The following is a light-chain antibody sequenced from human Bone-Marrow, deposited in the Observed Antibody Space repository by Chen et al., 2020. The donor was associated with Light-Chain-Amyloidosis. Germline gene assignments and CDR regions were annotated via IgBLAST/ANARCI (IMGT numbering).Light chain of an antibody. J-gene: IGLJ1*01. CDR1: NIGSKS. V-gene: IGLV3-21*02. CDR3: QVWDSGSHHYV. CDR2: DDS. Sequence: SYVLTQPTSVAVAPGRTATITCGGNNIGSKSVHWYQQKPGQAPVLVVYDDSDRRSGIPERFSGSNSGNTATLTISRVEAGDEADYYCQVWDSGSHHYVFGTGTKVTVL.